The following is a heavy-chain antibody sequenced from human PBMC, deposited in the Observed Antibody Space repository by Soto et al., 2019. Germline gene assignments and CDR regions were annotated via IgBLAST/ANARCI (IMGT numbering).Heavy chain of an antibody. D-gene: IGHD1-7*01. Sequence: GGSLRLSCAASGFTFSNYWMNWVRQAPGKGLEWVGNIKEDGSKQGYVDSVRGRFTISRDNAKNSLYLQINSLRAEDTAVYYCARGTRNPGLDNWGQGTLVTVSS. J-gene: IGHJ4*02. CDR3: ARGTRNPGLDN. CDR1: GFTFSNYW. V-gene: IGHV3-7*03. CDR2: IKEDGSKQ.